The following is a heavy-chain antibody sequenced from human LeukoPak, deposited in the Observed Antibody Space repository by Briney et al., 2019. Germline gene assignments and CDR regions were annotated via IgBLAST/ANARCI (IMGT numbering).Heavy chain of an antibody. CDR1: GFTFSSSS. D-gene: IGHD3-22*01. V-gene: IGHV3-48*02. J-gene: IGHJ5*02. Sequence: GGSLRLSCAGSGFTFSSSSMNWVRQAPGKGLEWVSYISSSSSTIHYADSVKGRFTISRDNAKNSLYLQMNSLRDEDTAVYYCARKSDYDSSGYHNWFDLWGQGTLVTVSS. CDR2: ISSSSSTI. CDR3: ARKSDYDSSGYHNWFDL.